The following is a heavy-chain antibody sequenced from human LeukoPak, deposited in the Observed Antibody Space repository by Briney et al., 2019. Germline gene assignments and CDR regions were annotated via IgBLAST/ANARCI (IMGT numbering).Heavy chain of an antibody. CDR1: GGSISSYY. CDR3: ARDRYCSGGSCYSGTGWFDP. V-gene: IGHV4-4*07. CDR2: IYTSGST. Sequence: PSETLARTRTVSGGSISSYYWSWIRPPAGKGLEWIGRIYTSGSTNYNPSLKSRVTMSVDTSKNQFSLKLSSVTAADTAVYYCARDRYCSGGSCYSGTGWFDPWGQGTLVTVSS. D-gene: IGHD2-15*01. J-gene: IGHJ5*02.